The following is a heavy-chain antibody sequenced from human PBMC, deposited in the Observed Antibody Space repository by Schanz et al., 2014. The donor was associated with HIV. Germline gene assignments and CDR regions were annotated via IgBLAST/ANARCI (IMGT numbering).Heavy chain of an antibody. Sequence: QVQLVQSGAEVKKPGSSVKVSCKASGGTFSSYAFSWVRQAPGQGLEWMGGIIPVFGTTDYAQKFQGTVTITADESTGTAYMDLTSLRYEDTALYYCAASMYNGSYGTHYYFDLWGRGTLVTVSS. J-gene: IGHJ2*01. CDR2: IIPVFGTT. D-gene: IGHD1-26*01. CDR1: GGTFSSYA. CDR3: AASMYNGSYGTHYYFDL. V-gene: IGHV1-69*01.